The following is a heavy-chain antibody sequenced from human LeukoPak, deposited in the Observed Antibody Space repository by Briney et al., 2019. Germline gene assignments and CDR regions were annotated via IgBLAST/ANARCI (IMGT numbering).Heavy chain of an antibody. J-gene: IGHJ4*02. CDR1: GDSISGSNW. CDR3: ARGPYCSSTSCYRRLLDY. CDR2: IYHRGST. Sequence: PSETLSLTCAVSGDSISGSNWWSWVRQPPGKGLEWIGEIYHRGSTNYNPSLKNRVTISVDKSKNQFSLKLSSVTAADTAVYYCARGPYCSSTSCYRRLLDYWGQGTLVTVSS. D-gene: IGHD2-2*02. V-gene: IGHV4-4*02.